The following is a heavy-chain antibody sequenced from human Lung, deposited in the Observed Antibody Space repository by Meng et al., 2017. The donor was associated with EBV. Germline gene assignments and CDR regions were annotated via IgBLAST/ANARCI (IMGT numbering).Heavy chain of an antibody. D-gene: IGHD5-18*01. Sequence: QVWPVQSAGEVKGPGGSVKLSCKTSGCTFTNYGISWVRQAPGQGREWMGWISTFHGNTNYAQKLQGRVTMTTDTSTSTAYMELRSLRSDDTAVYYCARVPGMGDFDYWGQGSLVTVSS. CDR3: ARVPGMGDFDY. J-gene: IGHJ4*02. V-gene: IGHV1-18*01. CDR2: ISTFHGNT. CDR1: GCTFTNYG.